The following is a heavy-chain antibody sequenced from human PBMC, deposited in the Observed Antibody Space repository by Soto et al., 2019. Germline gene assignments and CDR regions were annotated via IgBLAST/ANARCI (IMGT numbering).Heavy chain of an antibody. CDR1: GFTFSSYA. CDR3: AKEKDYDYVWGSYRYTSDY. CDR2: ISGSGST. J-gene: IGHJ4*02. Sequence: EVQLLESGGGLVQPGGSLRLSCAASGFTFSSYAMSWVRQAPGKGLEWVSAISGSGSTYYADSVKGRFTISRDNSKNTLDLQMNSLRAEDTAVYYCAKEKDYDYVWGSYRYTSDYWGQGTLVTVSS. V-gene: IGHV3-23*01. D-gene: IGHD3-16*02.